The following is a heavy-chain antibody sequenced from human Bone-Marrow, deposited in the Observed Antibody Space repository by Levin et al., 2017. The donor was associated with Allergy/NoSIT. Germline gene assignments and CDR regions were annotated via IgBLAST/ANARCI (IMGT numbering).Heavy chain of an antibody. Sequence: GESLKISCAASGLSFSTYAVSWVRQAPGKGLEWVASLRDFGGGTFYTDSVEGRFTISRDNSKNTVFLQMNSLRAEDTGVYYCTKHIGATHHHESSGPITNLALGNASDVWGQGTVVTVSS. CDR1: GLSFSTYA. CDR2: LRDFGGGT. D-gene: IGHD3-22*01. J-gene: IGHJ3*01. CDR3: TKHIGATHHHESSGPITNLALGNASDV. V-gene: IGHV3-23*01.